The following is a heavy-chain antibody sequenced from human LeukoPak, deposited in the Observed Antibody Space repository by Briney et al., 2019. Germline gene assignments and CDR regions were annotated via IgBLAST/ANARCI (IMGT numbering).Heavy chain of an antibody. J-gene: IGHJ6*01. CDR1: GFTFSGFA. D-gene: IGHD1-26*01. Sequence: GGSLRLSCAASGFTFSGFAMSWVRRTPGKGLEWVAGISGSGDNTLYADSVKGRFTISRDNSKNTLYLEMNSLRAEDTAIYYCAKMKGHPLPKYYMDVWGQWTMVTVSS. CDR2: ISGSGDNT. CDR3: AKMKGHPLPKYYMDV. V-gene: IGHV3-23*01.